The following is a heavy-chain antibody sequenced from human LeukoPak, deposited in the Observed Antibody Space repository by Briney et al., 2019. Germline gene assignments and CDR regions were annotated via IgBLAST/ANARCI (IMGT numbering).Heavy chain of an antibody. D-gene: IGHD2-21*02. Sequence: ASVKVSCKASGGTLSSYAISWVRQAPGQGLEWMGRIIPIFGTANYAQKFQGRVTITTHESTSTAYMELSSLRSEDTAVYYCARALLAYCGGDCYSGDYWGQGTLVTVSS. CDR2: IIPIFGTA. CDR1: GGTLSSYA. CDR3: ARALLAYCGGDCYSGDY. J-gene: IGHJ4*02. V-gene: IGHV1-69*05.